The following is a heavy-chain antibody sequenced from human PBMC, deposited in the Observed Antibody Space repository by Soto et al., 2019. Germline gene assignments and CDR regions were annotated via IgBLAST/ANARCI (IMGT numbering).Heavy chain of an antibody. CDR2: FDPEDGET. V-gene: IGHV1-24*01. Sequence: GSSVKVSCKVSGYTLTELCMHWVRQAPGKGLEWMGGFDPEDGETIYAQKFQGRVTMTEDTSTDTAYMELSSLRSEDTAVYYCATIQVYDILTGPYYFDYWGQGTLVTVSS. J-gene: IGHJ4*02. CDR1: GYTLTELC. CDR3: ATIQVYDILTGPYYFDY. D-gene: IGHD3-9*01.